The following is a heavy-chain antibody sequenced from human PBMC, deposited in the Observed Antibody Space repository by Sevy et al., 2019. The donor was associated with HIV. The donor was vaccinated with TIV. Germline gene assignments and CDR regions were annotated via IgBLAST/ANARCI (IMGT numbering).Heavy chain of an antibody. CDR1: GFTFSSYA. V-gene: IGHV3-23*01. CDR2: ISGSGGST. Sequence: QLGGSLRLSCAASGFTFSSYAMSWVRQAPGKGLEWVSDISGSGGSTHYAESVKGRFTISRDNSKNTLHLQMNSLRAEDTAVYYCAKVHSSSWHFDYWGQGTLVTVSS. J-gene: IGHJ4*02. CDR3: AKVHSSSWHFDY. D-gene: IGHD6-13*01.